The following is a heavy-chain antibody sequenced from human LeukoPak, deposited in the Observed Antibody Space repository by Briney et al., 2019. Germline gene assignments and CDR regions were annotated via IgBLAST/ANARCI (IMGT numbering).Heavy chain of an antibody. CDR2: IYHSGST. V-gene: IGHV4-4*02. CDR1: GGSISSSNW. D-gene: IGHD5-18*01. CDR3: ASMQAMERYYFDY. J-gene: IGHJ4*02. Sequence: SETLSLTCAVSGGSISSSNWWSWVRQPPGKGLEWIGEIYHSGSTNYNPSLKSRVTISVDKSKNQFSLKLSSVTAAGTAVYYCASMQAMERYYFDYWGQGTLVTVSS.